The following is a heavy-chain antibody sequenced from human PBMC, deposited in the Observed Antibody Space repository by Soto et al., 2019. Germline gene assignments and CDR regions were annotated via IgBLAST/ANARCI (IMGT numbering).Heavy chain of an antibody. CDR1: GFTFSSYA. D-gene: IGHD2-2*02. CDR3: AKVRAVVVPAAIQDYGMDV. Sequence: PGGSLRLSCAASGFTFSSYAMSWVRQAPGKGLEWVSAISGSGGSTYYADSVKGRFTISRDNSKNTLYLQMNSLRAEDTAVYYCAKVRAVVVPAAIQDYGMDVWGQGTTVTVSS. CDR2: ISGSGGST. J-gene: IGHJ6*02. V-gene: IGHV3-23*01.